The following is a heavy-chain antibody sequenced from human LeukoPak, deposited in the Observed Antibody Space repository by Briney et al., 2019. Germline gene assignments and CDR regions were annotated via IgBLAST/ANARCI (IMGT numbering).Heavy chain of an antibody. D-gene: IGHD3-3*01. V-gene: IGHV1-8*03. CDR3: ARGGDNWWTYYDFWSGYRGPYYFDY. J-gene: IGHJ4*02. CDR2: MNPNSGNT. CDR1: GYTFTSYD. Sequence: GASVKVSCKASGYTFTSYDINWVRQATGQGLEWMGWMNPNSGNTGYAQKFQGRVTTTRNTSISTAYMELSSLRSEDTAVYYCARGGDNWWTYYDFWSGYRGPYYFDYWGQGTLVTVSS.